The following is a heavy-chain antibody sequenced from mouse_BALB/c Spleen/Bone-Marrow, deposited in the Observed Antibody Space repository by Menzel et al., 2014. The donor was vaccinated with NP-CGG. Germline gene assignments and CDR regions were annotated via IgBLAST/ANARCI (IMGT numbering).Heavy chain of an antibody. V-gene: IGHV4-1*02. CDR1: EFDFSRYW. D-gene: IGHD2-3*01. Sequence: EVKLLESGGGLVQPGGSLKLSCAASEFDFSRYWMSWVRQAPGKGLEWIGEINPDSRTINYSPSLKDKFIISRDNAKNTLYLQMSKVRSEDTALYYCARLGYYGGFAYWGQGTLVTVSA. J-gene: IGHJ3*01. CDR2: INPDSRTI. CDR3: ARLGYYGGFAY.